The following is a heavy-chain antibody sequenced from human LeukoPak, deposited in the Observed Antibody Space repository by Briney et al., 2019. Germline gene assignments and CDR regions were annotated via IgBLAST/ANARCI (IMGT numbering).Heavy chain of an antibody. J-gene: IGHJ4*02. CDR2: INHSGST. CDR1: GGSFSGYY. D-gene: IGHD3-22*01. CDR3: ARGAGLYYYDSSGPYFDY. V-gene: IGHV4-34*01. Sequence: SETLSLTCAVYGGSFSGYYWSWIRQPPGKGLEWIGEINHSGSTNYNPSLRSRVTISVDTSKNQFSLKLSSVTAADTAVYYCARGAGLYYYDSSGPYFDYWGQGTLVTVSS.